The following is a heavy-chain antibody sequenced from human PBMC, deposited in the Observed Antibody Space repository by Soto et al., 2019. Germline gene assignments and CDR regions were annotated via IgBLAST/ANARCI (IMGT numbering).Heavy chain of an antibody. V-gene: IGHV3-23*01. Sequence: GGSLRLSCAASGFTFSNYAVTWVRQAPGKGLEWVSTISGSGGSTYYADSVKGRFTISRDNSKNTLYLQMNSLRAEDTAVYYCAKSRGVVATIHALEYWGQGTLVTVSS. CDR1: GFTFSNYA. CDR2: ISGSGGST. D-gene: IGHD2-15*01. J-gene: IGHJ4*02. CDR3: AKSRGVVATIHALEY.